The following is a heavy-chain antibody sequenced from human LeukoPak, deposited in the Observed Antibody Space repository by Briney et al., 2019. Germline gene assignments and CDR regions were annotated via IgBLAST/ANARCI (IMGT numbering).Heavy chain of an antibody. J-gene: IGHJ4*02. CDR2: ISGSGGST. V-gene: IGHV3-23*01. CDR1: GFTFSSYA. CDR3: AKCIGYYYHSSGYYYRL. D-gene: IGHD3-22*01. Sequence: GGSLRVSCAASGFTFSSYAMSWVRQAPGKGLEWVSAISGSGGSTYYADSVKGRFTISRDNSKNTLYLQMNSLRAEDTAVYYCAKCIGYYYHSSGYYYRLWGQGTLVTVSS.